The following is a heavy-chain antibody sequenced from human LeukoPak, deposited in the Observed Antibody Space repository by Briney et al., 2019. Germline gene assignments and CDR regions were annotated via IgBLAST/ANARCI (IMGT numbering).Heavy chain of an antibody. Sequence: GGSLRLSCSASGFXFSRSAISWVRQAPGKGLEWVSHISSSGNTISYADTVKGRFTISRENAKNSLYLQVISLRAEDTAVYYCARGPSIAARYDAFDIWGQGTMVTVSS. CDR1: GFXFSRSA. V-gene: IGHV3-48*03. CDR3: ARGPSIAARYDAFDI. J-gene: IGHJ3*02. D-gene: IGHD6-6*01. CDR2: ISSSGNTI.